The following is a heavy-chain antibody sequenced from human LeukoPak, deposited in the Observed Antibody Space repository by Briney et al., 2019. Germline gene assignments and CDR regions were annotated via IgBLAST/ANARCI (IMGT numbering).Heavy chain of an antibody. J-gene: IGHJ3*02. CDR2: INPNSGGT. D-gene: IGHD3-3*01. CDR1: GYTFTGYY. Sequence: GASVKVSCKASGYTFTGYYMHWVRQAPGQGLEWMGWINPNSGGTNYAQKFQGRVTMTRDTSISTAYMELSRLRSDDTAVYYCARAGGITIFGVGPRAFDIWGQGTMVTVSS. CDR3: ARAGGITIFGVGPRAFDI. V-gene: IGHV1-2*02.